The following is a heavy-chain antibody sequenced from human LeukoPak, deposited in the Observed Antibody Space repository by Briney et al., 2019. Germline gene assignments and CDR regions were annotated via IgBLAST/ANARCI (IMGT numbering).Heavy chain of an antibody. Sequence: ASVKVSCKTSGYTFTGYYIHWVRQAPGQGLEWVGRINPNGGDTNYAQKFQVRVTMTRDTSISTAYMELTRLTSDDTAVYYCARSACDYWGQGTLVTVSS. CDR2: INPNGGDT. CDR3: ARSACDY. V-gene: IGHV1-2*06. CDR1: GYTFTGYY. J-gene: IGHJ4*02.